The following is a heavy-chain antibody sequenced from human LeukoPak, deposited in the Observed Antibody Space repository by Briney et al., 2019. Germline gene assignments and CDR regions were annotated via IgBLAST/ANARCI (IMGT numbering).Heavy chain of an antibody. CDR3: ARDLRLDF. V-gene: IGHV3-48*03. CDR1: GFTFSSYE. Sequence: GGSLTLSCAASGFTFSSYEMNWVRQAPGKGLEWVSYISSSGSTIYYAGPVKGRFTISRDNAKNSLYLQMNSLRAEDTAVYYCARDLRLDFWGQGTLVTVSS. CDR2: ISSSGSTI. J-gene: IGHJ4*02.